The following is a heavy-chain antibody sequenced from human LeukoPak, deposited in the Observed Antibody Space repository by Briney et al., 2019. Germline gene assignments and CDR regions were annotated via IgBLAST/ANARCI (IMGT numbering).Heavy chain of an antibody. CDR2: IIASSGST. J-gene: IGHJ4*02. CDR1: GFSLSNSA. Sequence: PGGSLRLSCAASGFSLSNSAMSWVRQAPGKGLEWVSLIIASSGSTFYADSVKGRFTISRDNSKNTLYLQMNSLSAEDTAVYYCAKGAYDYIEMGYFDYWGQRTLVTVSS. D-gene: IGHD5-12*01. CDR3: AKGAYDYIEMGYFDY. V-gene: IGHV3-23*01.